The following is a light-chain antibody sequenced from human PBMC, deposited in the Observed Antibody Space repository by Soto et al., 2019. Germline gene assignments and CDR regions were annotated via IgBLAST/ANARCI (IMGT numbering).Light chain of an antibody. V-gene: IGLV2-8*01. CDR1: SSDVGGYNY. J-gene: IGLJ1*01. Sequence: QSALTQPPSASGSPGQSVAISSGTSSDVGGYNYVSWYQQHPGKAPKLMIYEVNKRPSGVPDRFSGSKSGNTASLTVSGLQAEDEADYYCSSYAGSSNVFGTGTKVTVL. CDR3: SSYAGSSNV. CDR2: EVN.